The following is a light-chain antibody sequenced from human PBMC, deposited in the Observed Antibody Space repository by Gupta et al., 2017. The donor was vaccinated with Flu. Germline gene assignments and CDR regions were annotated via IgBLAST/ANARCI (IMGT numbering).Light chain of an antibody. CDR3: QQRSNWSWT. CDR1: QSVSSY. CDR2: DAS. Sequence: DIVLTQSPATLPLYPGERATLSCRASQSVSSYLAWYQQKPGQAPRLLIYDASNRATGIPARFSGSGSGTDFTLTISSLEPEDFAVYYCQQRSNWSWTFGQGTKVEIK. J-gene: IGKJ1*01. V-gene: IGKV3-11*01.